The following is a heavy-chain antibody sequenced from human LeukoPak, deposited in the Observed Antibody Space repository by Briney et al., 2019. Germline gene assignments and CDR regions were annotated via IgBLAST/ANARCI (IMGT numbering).Heavy chain of an antibody. J-gene: IGHJ4*02. CDR3: ARLGLRGWPLVGEFDY. CDR2: IYLGDSDT. D-gene: IGHD3-10*01. V-gene: IGHV5-51*01. CDR1: GYSFTSYW. Sequence: GESLKISCKGSGYSFTSYWIGWVRQMPGKGLEWMGMIYLGDSDTRYSPSFQGQVTISADKSISTAYLQWSSLKASDTAMYYCARLGLRGWPLVGEFDYWGQGTLVTVSS.